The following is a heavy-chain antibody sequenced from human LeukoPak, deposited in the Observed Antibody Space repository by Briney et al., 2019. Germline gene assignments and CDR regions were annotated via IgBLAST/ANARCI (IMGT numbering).Heavy chain of an antibody. CDR2: INHSGST. V-gene: IGHV4-34*01. Sequence: PSETLSLTCAVYGGSFSGYYWSWIRQPPGKGLEWIGEINHSGSTNYNPSLKSRVTISVDTSKNQFSLKLSSVTAADTAVYYCARDPYYDSSGYYLDYYYYGMDVWGQGTTVTVSS. D-gene: IGHD3-22*01. CDR3: ARDPYYDSSGYYLDYYYYGMDV. J-gene: IGHJ6*02. CDR1: GGSFSGYY.